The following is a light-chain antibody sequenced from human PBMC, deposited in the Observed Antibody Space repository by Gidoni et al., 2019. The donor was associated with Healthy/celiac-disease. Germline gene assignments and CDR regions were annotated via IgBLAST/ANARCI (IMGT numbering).Light chain of an antibody. CDR3: CSYAGSYNWV. Sequence: QPALTQPRSVSGSPGQSVTISCTGTSSDVGGYNFVSWYQQHPGKAPKLVIYDVNKRPSGVPDRFSGSKSGNTASLTISGLQAEDEADYYCCSYAGSYNWVFGGGTKLTVL. CDR1: SSDVGGYNF. CDR2: DVN. J-gene: IGLJ3*02. V-gene: IGLV2-11*01.